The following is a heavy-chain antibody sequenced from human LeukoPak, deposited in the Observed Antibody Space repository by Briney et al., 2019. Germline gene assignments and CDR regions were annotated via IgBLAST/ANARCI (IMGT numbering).Heavy chain of an antibody. Sequence: PSETLSLTCTVSGGSISSSSYYWGWIRQPPGKGLEWIGSIYHSGSAYYNPSLKSRVTISVDTSKNQFSLKLSSVTAADTAVYYCARVRLDYGGYGYYFDYWGQGTLVTVSS. CDR1: GGSISSSSYY. CDR2: IYHSGSA. V-gene: IGHV4-39*07. J-gene: IGHJ4*02. CDR3: ARVRLDYGGYGYYFDY. D-gene: IGHD4-23*01.